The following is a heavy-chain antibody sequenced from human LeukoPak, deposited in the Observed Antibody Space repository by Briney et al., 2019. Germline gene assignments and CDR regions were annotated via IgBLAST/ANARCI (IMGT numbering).Heavy chain of an antibody. J-gene: IGHJ4*02. CDR1: GDSVSSNSAT. CDR3: ARAAASRLDY. D-gene: IGHD6-25*01. Sequence: SQTLSLTCAISGDSVSSNSATWNWIRQSPSRGLEWLGRAYYRSKWYNDYAVSVKSRITINTDTSENQFSLQLNSVTPEDTAVYYCARAAASRLDYWGQGTLVTVSS. V-gene: IGHV6-1*01. CDR2: AYYRSKWYN.